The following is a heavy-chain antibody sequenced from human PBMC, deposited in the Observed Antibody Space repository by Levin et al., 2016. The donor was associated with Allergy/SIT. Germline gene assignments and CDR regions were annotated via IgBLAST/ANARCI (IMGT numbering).Heavy chain of an antibody. Sequence: ASVKVSCKVSGSTLTAISIHWVRQAPGKGLEWMGSFDPEDREAFYAQKFQGRVTMTEDTSSNTAYMQLSTLRSGDTAVYYCATASRLVQGFLESWGQGTLVTVSS. CDR3: ATASRLVQGFLES. CDR1: GSTLTAIS. V-gene: IGHV1-24*01. D-gene: IGHD6-6*01. CDR2: FDPEDREA. J-gene: IGHJ5*02.